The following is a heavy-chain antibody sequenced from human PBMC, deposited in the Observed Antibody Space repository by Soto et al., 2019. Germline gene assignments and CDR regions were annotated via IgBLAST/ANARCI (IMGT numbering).Heavy chain of an antibody. CDR2: ISSSGNII. V-gene: IGHV3-11*01. J-gene: IGHJ4*02. CDR3: ARDQGDSGYDFSVWGSYRFFLHT. CDR1: GFSFSDYY. D-gene: IGHD3-16*02. Sequence: QVQLVESGGGLVKPGGSLRLSCAASGFSFSDYYMSWIRQAPGKGLEWVSYISSSGNIINYADSVRGRFTISRDNTKNSVDLKMRSLRAEDTAVYYCARDQGDSGYDFSVWGSYRFFLHTWGQGTLVTVSS.